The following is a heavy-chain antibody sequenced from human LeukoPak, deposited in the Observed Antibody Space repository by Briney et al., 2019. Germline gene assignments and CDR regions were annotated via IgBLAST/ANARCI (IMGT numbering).Heavy chain of an antibody. D-gene: IGHD6-6*01. V-gene: IGHV3-23*01. J-gene: IGHJ3*02. Sequence: GGSLRLSCAASGFTFNNHWMSWVRQAPGKGLEWVSNIIATGGRTFYADSVKGRFTISRDNSKNTLNLQMNSLGAEDTAVYFCTGEAALDAFDIWGQGTMVTVAS. CDR2: IIATGGRT. CDR3: TGEAALDAFDI. CDR1: GFTFNNHW.